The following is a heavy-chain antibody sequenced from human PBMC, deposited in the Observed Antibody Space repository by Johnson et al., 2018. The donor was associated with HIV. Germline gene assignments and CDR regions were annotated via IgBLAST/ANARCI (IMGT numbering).Heavy chain of an antibody. CDR1: GFTFSSYW. D-gene: IGHD6-13*01. V-gene: IGHV3-7*01. J-gene: IGHJ3*02. CDR3: ARDSRGWYTLDAFDI. CDR2: IKQGGSEK. Sequence: VQLVESGGGLVQPGGSLRLSCAASGFTFSSYWMSWVRQAPGKGLEWVANIKQGGSEKYYVDSVKGRFNISREKAKNSLYLQMNSLRAEDTALYYCARDSRGWYTLDAFDIWGQGTMVTVSS.